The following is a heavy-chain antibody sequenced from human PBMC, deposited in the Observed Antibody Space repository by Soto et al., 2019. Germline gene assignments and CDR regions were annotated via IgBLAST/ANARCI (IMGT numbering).Heavy chain of an antibody. CDR1: GFIFSEYY. CDR2: ISGDSRYT. D-gene: IGHD6-19*01. V-gene: IGHV3-11*06. CDR3: AGVQCIAVAGTDAVFDY. J-gene: IGHJ4*02. Sequence: AGGSLRLSCAASGFIFSEYYMNWIRQAPGKGLEWVSYISGDSRYTNYADSVKGRFTISRDNAKNSLYLQMNDLRAEDTAIYFCAGVQCIAVAGTDAVFDYWGQGTLVTVSS.